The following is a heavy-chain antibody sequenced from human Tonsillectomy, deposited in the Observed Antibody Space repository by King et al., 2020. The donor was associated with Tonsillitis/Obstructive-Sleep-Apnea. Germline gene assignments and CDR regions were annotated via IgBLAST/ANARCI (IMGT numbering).Heavy chain of an antibody. CDR1: GYSFTNYW. CDR2: IDPSDSYT. D-gene: IGHD2-2*01. J-gene: IGHJ6*02. V-gene: IGHV5-10-1*03. Sequence: VQLVESGAEVKKPGESLRISCKGSGYSFTNYWITWVRQMPGKGLEWMGRIDPSDSYTNYRASFQGNVIISADKSISTAYLQWISLKASDTAMYYWARHGGDCGRASCSYAMDVWGEGTTVTVSS. CDR3: ARHGGDCGRASCSYAMDV.